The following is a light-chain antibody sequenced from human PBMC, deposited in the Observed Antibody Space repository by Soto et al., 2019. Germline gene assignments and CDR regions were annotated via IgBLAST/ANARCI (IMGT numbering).Light chain of an antibody. V-gene: IGKV1-5*03. J-gene: IGKJ4*01. CDR1: QSISSW. CDR2: KAS. Sequence: DIQMTQSPSTLSAFVGDRVTITCRASQSISSWLAWYQQKPGKAPKLLIYKASTLESGVPSRFSGSGSGTEFTLTISSLQPDDFATYYCQQYNSSPLTFGGGTKVEIK. CDR3: QQYNSSPLT.